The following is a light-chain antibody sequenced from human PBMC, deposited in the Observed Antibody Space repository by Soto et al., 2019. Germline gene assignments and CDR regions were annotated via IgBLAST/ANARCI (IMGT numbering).Light chain of an antibody. Sequence: QSVLTHPASVSGSPGQSITISCTGTSSDVGGYNYVSWYQQHPGKAPKLMIYDVSNRPSGVSNRFSGSKSGNTASLTISGLQSEDEADYYCSSYTSSSPPVVFGGGTKVTVL. CDR1: SSDVGGYNY. V-gene: IGLV2-14*01. CDR2: DVS. J-gene: IGLJ2*01. CDR3: SSYTSSSPPVV.